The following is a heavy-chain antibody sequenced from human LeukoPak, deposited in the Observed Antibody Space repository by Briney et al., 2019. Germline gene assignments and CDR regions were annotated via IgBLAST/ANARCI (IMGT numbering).Heavy chain of an antibody. CDR1: GYTFTSYY. D-gene: IGHD1-1*01. V-gene: IGHV1-46*01. Sequence: APVKVSCKASGYTFTSYYMHWGRQAPGQGLEWMGIINPSGGSTSYAQKFQGRVTMTRDTSTSTVYMELSSLRSEDTAVYYCARAYNWNDPFDYWGQGTLVTVSS. J-gene: IGHJ4*02. CDR3: ARAYNWNDPFDY. CDR2: INPSGGST.